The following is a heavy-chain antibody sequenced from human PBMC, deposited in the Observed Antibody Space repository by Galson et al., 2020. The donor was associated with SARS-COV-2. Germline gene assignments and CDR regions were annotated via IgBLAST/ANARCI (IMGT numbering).Heavy chain of an antibody. CDR3: ARGGGYSGYDVDDAFDI. J-gene: IGHJ3*02. Sequence: ASAKVSCKASGYTFTSYAMNWVRQAPGQGLEWMGWINTNTGNPTYAQGFTGRFVFSLDTSVSTAYLQISSLKAEDTAVYYCARGGGYSGYDVDDAFDIWGQGTMVTVSS. CDR2: INTNTGNP. CDR1: GYTFTSYA. V-gene: IGHV7-4-1*02. D-gene: IGHD5-12*01.